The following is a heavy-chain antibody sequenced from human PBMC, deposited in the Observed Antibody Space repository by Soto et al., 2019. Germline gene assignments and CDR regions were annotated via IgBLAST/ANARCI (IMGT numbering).Heavy chain of an antibody. CDR2: ISSSSSTI. CDR3: ASLYYYGSGTP. Sequence: EVQLVESGGGLVQPGGSLRLSCAASGFTFSSYSMNWVRQAPGKGLEWVSYISSSSSTIYYADSVKGRFTISRDNAKKSLYLQMNSLRAEATAVYYCASLYYYGSGTPWGQGTLVTVSS. D-gene: IGHD3-10*01. CDR1: GFTFSSYS. V-gene: IGHV3-48*01. J-gene: IGHJ5*02.